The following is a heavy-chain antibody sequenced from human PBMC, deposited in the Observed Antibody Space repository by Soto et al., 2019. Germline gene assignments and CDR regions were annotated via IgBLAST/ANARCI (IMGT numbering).Heavy chain of an antibody. V-gene: IGHV1-69*13. J-gene: IGHJ4*02. D-gene: IGHD3-16*01. CDR1: GGLFSSYA. Sequence: ASVKVSCKDSGGLFSSYAISWVRQDPGQGLEWMGGIIPVFDTPYYAQKFQGRVTITADESTYTAYLELSSLGSDDTAMYYCARGDSPYVWFNEFWGQGSRVTVSS. CDR3: ARGDSPYVWFNEF. CDR2: IIPVFDTP.